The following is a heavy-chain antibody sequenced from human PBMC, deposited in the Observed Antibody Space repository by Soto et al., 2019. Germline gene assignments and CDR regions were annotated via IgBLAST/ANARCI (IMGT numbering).Heavy chain of an antibody. CDR1: GFLFNDYY. J-gene: IGHJ4*02. CDR2: ISGSSGSK. D-gene: IGHD5-12*01. Sequence: GGSLRLSCAASGFLFNDYYMSLIRQSPGKGLEWLSNISGSSGSKKYADAGKGRFTISRDNAKKSLYLEMHSLRAEDTAMYYCSRYAAEVPTFFDQRGQGTRVTVS. CDR3: SRYAAEVPTFFDQ. V-gene: IGHV3-11*06.